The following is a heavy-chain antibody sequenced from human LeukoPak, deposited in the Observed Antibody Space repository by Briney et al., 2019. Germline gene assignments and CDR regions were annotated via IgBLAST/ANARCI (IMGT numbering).Heavy chain of an antibody. CDR2: IYYSGST. V-gene: IGHV4-30-4*01. D-gene: IGHD2-2*02. Sequence: SQTLSLTCTVSGGSISSGDYYWSWIRQPPGKGLEWIGCIYYSGSTSYNPSLKSRVTISVDTSKNQFSLKLSSVTAADTAVYYCAREGYCSSTTCYSIFDYWGQGTLVTVSS. J-gene: IGHJ4*02. CDR3: AREGYCSSTTCYSIFDY. CDR1: GGSISSGDYY.